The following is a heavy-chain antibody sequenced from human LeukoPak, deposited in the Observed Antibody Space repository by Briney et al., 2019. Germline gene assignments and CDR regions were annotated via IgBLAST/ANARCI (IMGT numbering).Heavy chain of an antibody. CDR1: GFTFSSYW. Sequence: AGGSLRLSCAASGFTFSSYWRSGVRQAPGKGREWVANIKQDGSEKYYVDSVKGRFTISRDNAKNSLYLQMNSLSAEDTAVYYCARDSPSPIVGVPFDPWGQGTLVTVSS. J-gene: IGHJ5*02. CDR3: ARDSPSPIVGVPFDP. D-gene: IGHD1-26*01. V-gene: IGHV3-7*01. CDR2: IKQDGSEK.